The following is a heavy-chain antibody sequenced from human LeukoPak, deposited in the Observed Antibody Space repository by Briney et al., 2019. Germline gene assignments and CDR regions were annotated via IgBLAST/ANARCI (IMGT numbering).Heavy chain of an antibody. D-gene: IGHD5-18*01. CDR2: ISSSSSYI. CDR1: GFTFSSYA. J-gene: IGHJ4*02. CDR3: ARDDSVDTAMDFDY. V-gene: IGHV3-21*01. Sequence: PGGSLRLSCVASGFTFSSYAMSWVRQAPGKGLEWVSSISSSSSYIYYADSVKGRFTISRDSAKNSLYLQMNSLRAEDTAVYYCARDDSVDTAMDFDYWGQGTLVTVSS.